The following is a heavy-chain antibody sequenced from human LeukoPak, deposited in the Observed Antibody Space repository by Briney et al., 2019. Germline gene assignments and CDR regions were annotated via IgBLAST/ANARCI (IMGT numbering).Heavy chain of an antibody. Sequence: GGSLRLSCAASGFTFNGYWMSWVRQAPGKGLEWVANIKQDGSEKYYVDSVKGRFTISRDNAKNSLYLQMNSLRAEDTAVYYCARANYYYYYYMDVWGKGTTVTISS. V-gene: IGHV3-7*01. CDR2: IKQDGSEK. CDR3: ARANYYYYYYMDV. J-gene: IGHJ6*03. CDR1: GFTFNGYW.